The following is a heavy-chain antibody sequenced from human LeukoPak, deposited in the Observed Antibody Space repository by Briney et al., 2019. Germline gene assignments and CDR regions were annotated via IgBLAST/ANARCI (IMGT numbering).Heavy chain of an antibody. V-gene: IGHV3-30*03. D-gene: IGHD2-21*02. Sequence: PGGSLRLSCAASGFTFSSYGMHWVRQAPGKGLEWVAVISYDGSNKYYADSVKGRFTISRDNSKNTLYLQMNSLRAEDTAVYYCARDSLGDHRDFDYWGQGTLVTVSS. CDR1: GFTFSSYG. CDR3: ARDSLGDHRDFDY. J-gene: IGHJ4*02. CDR2: ISYDGSNK.